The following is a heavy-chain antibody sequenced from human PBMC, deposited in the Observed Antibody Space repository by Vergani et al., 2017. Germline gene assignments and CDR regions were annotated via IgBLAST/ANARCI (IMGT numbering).Heavy chain of an antibody. CDR1: GDSIISRSYY. V-gene: IGHV4-39*01. CDR3: ASGKYYSDSTSHFRGRYFDV. CDR2: IYNSGNG. D-gene: IGHD3-16*01. Sequence: QMQLQESGPGLVKASETLSLTFTVSGDSIISRSYYWGWIRQPPGKGLEWIGSIYNSGNGDSSSSLKSRVTISADTSKNQFSLWLTSVTAADTAVYYCASGKYYSDSTSHFRGRYFDVWGRGTLVTVPS. J-gene: IGHJ2*01.